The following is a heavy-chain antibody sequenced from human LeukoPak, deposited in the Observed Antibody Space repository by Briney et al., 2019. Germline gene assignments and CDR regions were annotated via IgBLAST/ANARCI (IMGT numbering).Heavy chain of an antibody. D-gene: IGHD3-10*01. V-gene: IGHV3-53*01. J-gene: IGHJ4*02. CDR3: ERAVPPGMTFDY. CDR1: GFPVSSNY. CDR2: IYSSGST. Sequence: PGGSLRLSGAASGFPVSSNYMSGVRQAPGRGLEWYAAIYSSGSTHYADSVKGRFTISRDNSKNTLYLQMSSLRAEDTAVYYCERAVPPGMTFDYWGQGTLVTVSS.